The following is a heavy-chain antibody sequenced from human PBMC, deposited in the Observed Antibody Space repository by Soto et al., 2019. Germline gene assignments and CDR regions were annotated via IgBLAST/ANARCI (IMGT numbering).Heavy chain of an antibody. Sequence: GGSLRLSCAASGFTFSSYGMHWVRQAPGKGLEWVAVIWYDGSNKYYADSVKGRFTISRDNSKNTLYLQMNSLRAEDTAVYYCARGPTIAAADGNFDYWGQGTLVTVSS. D-gene: IGHD6-13*01. CDR1: GFTFSSYG. V-gene: IGHV3-33*01. CDR3: ARGPTIAAADGNFDY. J-gene: IGHJ4*02. CDR2: IWYDGSNK.